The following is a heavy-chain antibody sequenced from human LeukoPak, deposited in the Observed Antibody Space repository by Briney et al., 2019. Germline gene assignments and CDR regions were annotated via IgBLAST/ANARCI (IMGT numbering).Heavy chain of an antibody. CDR3: AREYYDSSDYPRQHYFDY. V-gene: IGHV3-33*01. J-gene: IGHJ4*02. D-gene: IGHD3-22*01. Sequence: PGGSLRLSCAAPGFTFITYGMHWVRQAPGKGLEWVALIWYDGSYKYYADSVKGRFTISRDNSKNTLYLQMNSLRAEDTAVYYCAREYYDSSDYPRQHYFDYWGQGTLVTVSS. CDR2: IWYDGSYK. CDR1: GFTFITYG.